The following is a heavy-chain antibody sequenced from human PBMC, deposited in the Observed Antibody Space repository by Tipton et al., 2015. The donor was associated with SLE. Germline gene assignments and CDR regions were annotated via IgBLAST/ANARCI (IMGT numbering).Heavy chain of an antibody. V-gene: IGHV1-2*02. Sequence: QLVQSGAEVKKPGASVKVSCKASGYTFTGYYMHWVRQAPGQGLEWMGWINPNSGGTNYAQKFQGRVTMTRDTSISTAYMELSGLRSDDTAVYYCARDLGSSSPLYFFDYWGQGTLVTVSS. CDR1: GYTFTGYY. CDR2: INPNSGGT. D-gene: IGHD6-6*01. J-gene: IGHJ4*02. CDR3: ARDLGSSSPLYFFDY.